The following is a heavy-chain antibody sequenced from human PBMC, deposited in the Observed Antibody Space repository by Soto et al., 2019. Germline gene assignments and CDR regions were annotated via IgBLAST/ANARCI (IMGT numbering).Heavy chain of an antibody. CDR2: IIPIFGTA. D-gene: IGHD3-10*01. CDR1: GGTFSSYA. J-gene: IGHJ6*02. Sequence: QVQLVQSGAEVKKPGSSVKVSCKASGGTFSSYAISWVRQAPGQGLEWMGGIIPIFGTANYAQKFQGRVTITADESTSTAYMELSSPRSEDTAVYYCAREGGSGSYRYYGMDVWGQGTTVTVSS. V-gene: IGHV1-69*12. CDR3: AREGGSGSYRYYGMDV.